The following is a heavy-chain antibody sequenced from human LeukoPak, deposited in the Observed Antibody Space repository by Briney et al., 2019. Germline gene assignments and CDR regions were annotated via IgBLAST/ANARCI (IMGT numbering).Heavy chain of an antibody. Sequence: GGSLRLSCAATGLIFSSYEMIWIRQAPGKGLECVSYISSSGSTVYYADSVKGRFTISRDNAKNSLYLQMNSLRAEDTAVYYCAGRLDYWGQGTLVTVSS. D-gene: IGHD1-26*01. CDR2: ISSSGSTV. V-gene: IGHV3-48*03. J-gene: IGHJ4*02. CDR1: GLIFSSYE. CDR3: AGRLDY.